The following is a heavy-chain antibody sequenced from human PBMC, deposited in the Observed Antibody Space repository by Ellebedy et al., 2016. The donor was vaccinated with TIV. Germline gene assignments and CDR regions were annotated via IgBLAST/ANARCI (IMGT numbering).Heavy chain of an antibody. CDR3: ARNHYDFLTAYAHPPNY. CDR1: GYTFTSYA. J-gene: IGHJ4*02. CDR2: INTNTGNL. D-gene: IGHD3-9*01. Sequence: AASVKVSCKASGYTFTSYAMNWVRQAPGQGLEWMGWINTNTGNLTYAQAFTGRFVFSLDTSVSTAYLQISSLKAEDTAVYYCARNHYDFLTAYAHPPNYWGQGTLVTVSS. V-gene: IGHV7-4-1*02.